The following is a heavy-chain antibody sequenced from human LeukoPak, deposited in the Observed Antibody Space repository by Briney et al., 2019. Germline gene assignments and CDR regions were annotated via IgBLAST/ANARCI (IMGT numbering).Heavy chain of an antibody. J-gene: IGHJ4*02. CDR3: ARDLRNYIFDY. Sequence: PGGSLRLSCAASGFTFSSYSMNWVRQAPGKGLEWVSYISSSSSTIYYADSVKGRFTISRDNAKNSLYLQMNSLRAEDTAVYYCARDLRNYIFDYWGQGTLVTVSS. CDR1: GFTFSSYS. D-gene: IGHD1-7*01. CDR2: ISSSSSTI. V-gene: IGHV3-48*01.